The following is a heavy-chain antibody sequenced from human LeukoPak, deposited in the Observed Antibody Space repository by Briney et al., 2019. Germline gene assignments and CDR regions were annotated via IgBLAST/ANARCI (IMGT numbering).Heavy chain of an antibody. D-gene: IGHD3-10*01. CDR2: IKRDGIEK. CDR3: ALNMVGGQIFDF. CDR1: GFTFSNYW. J-gene: IGHJ4*02. V-gene: IGHV3-7*01. Sequence: PGGSLRLSCAASGFTFSNYWMSWVRQAPGKGLEWVADIKRDGIEKHYVDSVRGRFTISRDNAKNSLYLQMNSLRAEDTAVYYCALNMVGGQIFDFWGRGSLLTVSS.